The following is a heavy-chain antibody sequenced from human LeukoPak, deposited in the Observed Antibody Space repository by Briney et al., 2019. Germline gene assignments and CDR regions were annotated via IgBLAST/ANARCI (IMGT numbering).Heavy chain of an antibody. CDR2: IRGSGTT. J-gene: IGHJ4*02. Sequence: GGSLRLSCAASGSTFSSYAMSWVRQAPGKGLEWVSVIRGSGTTDYADSVKGRFTISRDNSKNTLSLQMNSLRAGDTAVYYCARGGNYGDNDGLDYWGQGTLVTVSS. CDR3: ARGGNYGDNDGLDY. D-gene: IGHD2-21*02. CDR1: GSTFSSYA. V-gene: IGHV3-23*01.